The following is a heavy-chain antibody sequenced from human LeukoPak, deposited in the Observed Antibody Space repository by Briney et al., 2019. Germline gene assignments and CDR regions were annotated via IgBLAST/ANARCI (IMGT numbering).Heavy chain of an antibody. D-gene: IGHD6-19*01. J-gene: IGHJ4*02. Sequence: RPGGSLRLSCAASGSTFEDHGMSWVRHVAGKGLEWVAGINWDGGSTGYADSVKGRFTISRDNAKNSLFLQMNSLRVEDTALYFCAMGDSSGWYFYYWGQGTLVTVSS. CDR2: INWDGGST. CDR1: GSTFEDHG. CDR3: AMGDSSGWYFYY. V-gene: IGHV3-20*04.